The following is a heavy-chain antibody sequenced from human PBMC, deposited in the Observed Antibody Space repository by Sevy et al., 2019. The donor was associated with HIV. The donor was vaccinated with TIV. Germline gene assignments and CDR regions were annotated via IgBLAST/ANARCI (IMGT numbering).Heavy chain of an antibody. J-gene: IGHJ4*02. CDR2: ISTRGTTT. CDR1: GFTFSEYY. V-gene: IGHV3-11*01. CDR3: ARGTSGGYFDY. Sequence: GGSLRLSCAASGFTFSEYYMSWIRQPPGKGLEWVSYISTRGTTTYYADSVRGRFAISRDSANNSLYLQVNSLRAEDTAVYFCARGTSGGYFDYWGQRTLVTVSS. D-gene: IGHD2-15*01.